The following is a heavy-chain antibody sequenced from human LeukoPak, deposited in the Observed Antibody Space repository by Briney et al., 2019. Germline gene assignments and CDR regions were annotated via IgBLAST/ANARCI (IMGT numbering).Heavy chain of an antibody. CDR3: AKVFSSGRYFDWPYYFDY. V-gene: IGHV3-23*01. Sequence: GGSLRLSCAASGFTLSSYAMSWVRQAPGKGLEWVSAISGSGGSTYYADSVKGRFTISRDNSKNTLYLQMNSLRAEDTAVYYCAKVFSSGRYFDWPYYFDYCGQGTLVTVSS. CDR1: GFTLSSYA. CDR2: ISGSGGST. D-gene: IGHD3-9*01. J-gene: IGHJ4*02.